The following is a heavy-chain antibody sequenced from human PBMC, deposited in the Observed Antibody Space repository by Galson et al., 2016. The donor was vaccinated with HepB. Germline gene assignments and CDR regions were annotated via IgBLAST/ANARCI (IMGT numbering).Heavy chain of an antibody. CDR1: GDSISGDSRY. CDR2: MVYDGDR. D-gene: IGHD5-12*01. Sequence: SETLSLTCTVSGDSISGDSRYCAWIRQPPGKGLEWLANMVYDGDRYYSPSFRGRVTMSVDRSKNQFSLRLTSVTAADTALYYCARGLRGHDFLDSWGQGTLVTVSS. J-gene: IGHJ4*02. CDR3: ARGLRGHDFLDS. V-gene: IGHV4-39*02.